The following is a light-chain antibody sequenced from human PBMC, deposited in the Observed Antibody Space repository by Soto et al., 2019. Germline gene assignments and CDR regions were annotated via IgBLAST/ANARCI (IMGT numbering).Light chain of an antibody. V-gene: IGKV3-15*01. J-gene: IGKJ1*01. CDR1: QSVSSN. Sequence: EIVMTQSPASLSVSPGERATLSCRASQSVSSNLAWYQQKPGQAPRLLIHGASARATGIPDRFSGSGSGTEFTLTISSLQSEDVAVYYCKQYNNWMWTFGQGNKVEFK. CDR2: GAS. CDR3: KQYNNWMWT.